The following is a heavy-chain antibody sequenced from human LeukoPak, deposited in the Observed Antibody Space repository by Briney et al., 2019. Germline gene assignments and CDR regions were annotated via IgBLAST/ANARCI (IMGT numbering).Heavy chain of an antibody. D-gene: IGHD3-3*01. CDR1: GYTFTSYG. Sequence: ASVKVSCKASGYTFTSYGISWVRQAPGQGLEWMGWISAYNGNTNYAQKLQGRVTMTTDTYTSTAYMELRSLRSDDTAVYYCARAYYDFWSGYYNPNLFYYYYGMDVWGQGTTVTVSS. V-gene: IGHV1-18*01. CDR2: ISAYNGNT. CDR3: ARAYYDFWSGYYNPNLFYYYYGMDV. J-gene: IGHJ6*02.